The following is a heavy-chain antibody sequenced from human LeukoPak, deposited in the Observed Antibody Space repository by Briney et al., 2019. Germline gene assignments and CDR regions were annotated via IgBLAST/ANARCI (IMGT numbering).Heavy chain of an antibody. Sequence: GGSPRLFCSASGFNFHRLWMRLVRQAPGKGLGGVANLKQYGSEKYYVDSVKGRFTISRDNANNSLYLQMNSLRAEDTAVYYCARVLYYDSSGFGAFDIWGQGTMVTVSS. V-gene: IGHV3-7*01. CDR2: LKQYGSEK. CDR1: GFNFHRLW. J-gene: IGHJ3*02. D-gene: IGHD3-22*01. CDR3: ARVLYYDSSGFGAFDI.